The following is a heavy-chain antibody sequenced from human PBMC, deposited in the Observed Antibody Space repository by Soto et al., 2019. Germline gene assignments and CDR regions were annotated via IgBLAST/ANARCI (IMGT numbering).Heavy chain of an antibody. V-gene: IGHV3-30-3*01. CDR3: ARDNRCVGPDH. J-gene: IGHJ4*02. CDR2: ISNDGSNK. Sequence: QVQLVESGGGVVQPGRSLRLSCAASGITLSTYAIHWVRQAPGKGLEWVAIISNDGSNKYYADSVKGRFTLSRDNTKNKVYLQMNSLRLDETAVYYWARDNRCVGPDHWGQGTLVTVSS. D-gene: IGHD1-26*01. CDR1: GITLSTYA.